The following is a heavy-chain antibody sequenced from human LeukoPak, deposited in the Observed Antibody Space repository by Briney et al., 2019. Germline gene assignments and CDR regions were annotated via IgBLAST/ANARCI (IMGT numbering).Heavy chain of an antibody. J-gene: IGHJ4*02. V-gene: IGHV1-24*01. Sequence: ASVKVSCKASGYTFTDHYMHWVRQAPGKGLEWMGGFDPEDGETIYAQKFQGRVTMTEDTSTDTAYMELSSLRSEDTAVYYCATDRRYYYDSSGYYYGDYWGQGTLVTVSS. CDR1: GYTFTDHY. D-gene: IGHD3-22*01. CDR2: FDPEDGET. CDR3: ATDRRYYYDSSGYYYGDY.